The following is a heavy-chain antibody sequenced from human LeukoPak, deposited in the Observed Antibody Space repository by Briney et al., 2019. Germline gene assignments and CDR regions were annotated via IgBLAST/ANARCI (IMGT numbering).Heavy chain of an antibody. CDR2: ISRNGGST. V-gene: IGHV3-20*04. D-gene: IGHD2-8*01. CDR1: GFTFDDYG. CDR3: ARGFRNGPFDC. J-gene: IGHJ4*02. Sequence: GGSLRLSCEASGFTFDDYGMSWVRQPPGKGLEWVSGISRNGGSTDYADSVKGRFTISRDNAKNSYFLQMNSLRVEDTAFYYCARGFRNGPFDCWGQGTLVTVSS.